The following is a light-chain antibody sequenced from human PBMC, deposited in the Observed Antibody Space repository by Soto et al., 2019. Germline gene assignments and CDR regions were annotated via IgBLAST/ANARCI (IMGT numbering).Light chain of an antibody. CDR1: QSISSW. CDR2: DAS. J-gene: IGKJ4*01. V-gene: IGKV1-5*01. CDR3: QQYNSYPLT. Sequence: DIHMTQSPSTLSASVGDRVTITCRASQSISSWLAWYQQKPGKAPKLLIYDASSLESGVPSRFSGSGSGTEFSLTISSRQPDDFATYYGQQYNSYPLTFGGGTKVEIK.